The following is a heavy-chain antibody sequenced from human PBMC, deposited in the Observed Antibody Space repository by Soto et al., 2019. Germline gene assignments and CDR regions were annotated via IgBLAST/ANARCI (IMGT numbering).Heavy chain of an antibody. D-gene: IGHD3-3*01. CDR1: GGSISSYY. Sequence: PSETLSLTCTVSGGSISSYYWSWLRQPPGKGLEWIGYIYYSGSTNYNPSLKSRVTTSVDTSKNQFSLKLSSVTAADTAVYYCARDVLEWLSIGRDYYYYMDVWGKGTTVTVSS. CDR3: ARDVLEWLSIGRDYYYYMDV. V-gene: IGHV4-59*01. J-gene: IGHJ6*03. CDR2: IYYSGST.